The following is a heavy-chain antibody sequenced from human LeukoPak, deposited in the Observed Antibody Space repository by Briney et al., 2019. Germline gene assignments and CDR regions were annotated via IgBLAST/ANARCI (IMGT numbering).Heavy chain of an antibody. J-gene: IGHJ3*02. Sequence: PGGSLRLSCAASGFTFSSYAMSWVRQAPGKGLEWVSAISGSGGSTYYADSVKGRFTISRDNSKNTLYLQMNSLRAEDTAVYYCAKDPVWSIAVAGTPGAFDIWGQGTMVTVSS. CDR3: AKDPVWSIAVAGTPGAFDI. V-gene: IGHV3-23*01. CDR1: GFTFSSYA. D-gene: IGHD6-19*01. CDR2: ISGSGGST.